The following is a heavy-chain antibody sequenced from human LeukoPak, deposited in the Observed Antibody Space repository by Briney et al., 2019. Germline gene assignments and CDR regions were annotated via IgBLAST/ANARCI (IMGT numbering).Heavy chain of an antibody. CDR1: GYTFTGYY. J-gene: IGHJ6*03. Sequence: ASVKVSCKASGYTFTGYYVHWVRQAPGQGLEWMGWINPNSGGTNYAQKFQGRVTMTRDTSISTAYMELNSLKSDDTAVYYCARDNSCSSSSCDNSYMDVWGKGTTVTVAS. D-gene: IGHD2-15*01. CDR2: INPNSGGT. V-gene: IGHV1-2*02. CDR3: ARDNSCSSSSCDNSYMDV.